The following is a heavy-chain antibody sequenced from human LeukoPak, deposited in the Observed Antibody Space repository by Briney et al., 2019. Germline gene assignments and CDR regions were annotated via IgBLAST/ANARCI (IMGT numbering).Heavy chain of an antibody. CDR2: INPNSGGT. CDR3: ARSAGYSSSWYSGY. J-gene: IGHJ4*02. Sequence: VKVSCKAXGYTFTXXYMHWVRQAPGQGLEWMGWINPNSGGTNYAQKFQGRVTMTRDTSISTAYMELSRLRSDDTAVYYCARSAGYSSSWYSGYWGQETLVTVSS. V-gene: IGHV1-2*02. CDR1: GYTFTXXY. D-gene: IGHD6-13*01.